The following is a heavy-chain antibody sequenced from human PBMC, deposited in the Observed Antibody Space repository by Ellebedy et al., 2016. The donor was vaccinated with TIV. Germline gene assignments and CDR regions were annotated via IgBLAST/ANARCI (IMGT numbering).Heavy chain of an antibody. CDR1: GFSFSNYW. D-gene: IGHD1-1*01. V-gene: IGHV3-7*03. Sequence: GESLKISCAASGFSFSNYWMTWVRQAPGKGLEWVANINQDGSEEQYVDSVKGRFTISRDNARTTLFLQMNSLRADDTAVYYCAQDAQGYAFAWGQGTLVTVSS. CDR3: AQDAQGYAFA. J-gene: IGHJ4*02. CDR2: INQDGSEE.